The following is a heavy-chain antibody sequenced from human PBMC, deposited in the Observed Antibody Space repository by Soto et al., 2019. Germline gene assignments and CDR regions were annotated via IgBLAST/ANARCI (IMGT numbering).Heavy chain of an antibody. V-gene: IGHV3-33*06. J-gene: IGHJ4*01. CDR1: GSTLSSHG. CDR3: AKDRSSGGSCYGPFGY. CDR2: IWYDGSNK. Sequence: SLGLSCAASGSTLSSHGPHWVRQAPGKGREWVAVIWYDGSNKYYADSVKGRFTISRDNSKNTLYLQMNSLRAEDTAVYYCAKDRSSGGSCYGPFGYWDQSSPAPSPQ. D-gene: IGHD2-15*01.